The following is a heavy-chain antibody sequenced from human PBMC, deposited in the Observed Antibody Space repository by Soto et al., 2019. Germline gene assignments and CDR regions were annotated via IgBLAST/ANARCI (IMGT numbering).Heavy chain of an antibody. V-gene: IGHV1-2*02. CDR3: ARGGGVGVAGSAAFDM. J-gene: IGHJ3*02. CDR1: GYPVTAYY. CDR2: INPATGAA. Sequence: QLHLVQSGAVVKKPGASVTASCSASGYPVTAYYMHWVRQAPGRGVEWMGGINPATGAAKYTQTFQGRVPMTRDTATSTAFMELSGLTSQDTDIFYCARGGGVGVAGSAAFDMWGQGTLVTVSS. D-gene: IGHD3-3*01.